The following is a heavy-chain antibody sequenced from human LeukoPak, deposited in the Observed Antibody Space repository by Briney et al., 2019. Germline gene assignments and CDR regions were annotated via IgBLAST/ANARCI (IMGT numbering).Heavy chain of an antibody. CDR1: GGSISSGDYY. Sequence: SQTLSLTCTVSGGSISSGDYYWSWIRQPPGKGLEWIGYIYYSGSTYYNPSLKSRVSISVDTSKDQFSLKLSSVTAADTAVYYCARDRYFIGFDYWGQGTLVTVSS. D-gene: IGHD3-9*01. J-gene: IGHJ4*02. CDR3: ARDRYFIGFDY. V-gene: IGHV4-30-4*01. CDR2: IYYSGST.